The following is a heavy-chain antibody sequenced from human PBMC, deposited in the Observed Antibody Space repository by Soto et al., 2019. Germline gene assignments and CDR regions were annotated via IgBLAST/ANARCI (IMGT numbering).Heavy chain of an antibody. J-gene: IGHJ4*02. CDR3: ARKGYFDWLYFDY. CDR1: GGSISSGGYS. D-gene: IGHD3-9*01. V-gene: IGHV4-30-2*01. Sequence: SETLSLTCAVSGGSISSGGYSWSWIRRPPGKGLEWIGYIYHSGSPYYNPSLKSRVTISVDRSKNQFSLKLSSVTAADTAFYYCARKGYFDWLYFDYWGLGTLVTVSS. CDR2: IYHSGSP.